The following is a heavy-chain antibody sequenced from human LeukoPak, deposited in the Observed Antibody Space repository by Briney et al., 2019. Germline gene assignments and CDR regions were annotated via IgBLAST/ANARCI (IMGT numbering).Heavy chain of an antibody. V-gene: IGHV4-59*01. Sequence: KASETLSLTCTVSGGSISGYYWTWIRQPPGKGLEWIGYIYYSGSTNYNPPLKSRVTISVDTSKNQFSLRLSSVTAADTAVYYCARLRGNYFPDYWGQGTLVTVSS. CDR1: GGSISGYY. D-gene: IGHD4-11*01. CDR3: ARLRGNYFPDY. CDR2: IYYSGST. J-gene: IGHJ4*02.